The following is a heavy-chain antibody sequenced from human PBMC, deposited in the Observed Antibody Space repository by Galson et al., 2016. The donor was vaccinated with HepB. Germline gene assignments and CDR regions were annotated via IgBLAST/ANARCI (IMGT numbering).Heavy chain of an antibody. CDR3: AKLFGVVIRRYGIDV. Sequence: SLRLSCAASGFTFSSYGMTWVRQAPGKGLEWVSGISASSGTTYYADSVKGRFTISRDNSKSTLYLQMNSLRAEDTAVYNCAKLFGVVIRRYGIDVWGQGATVTVSS. J-gene: IGHJ6*02. V-gene: IGHV3-23*01. CDR1: GFTFSSYG. D-gene: IGHD3-3*01. CDR2: ISASSGTT.